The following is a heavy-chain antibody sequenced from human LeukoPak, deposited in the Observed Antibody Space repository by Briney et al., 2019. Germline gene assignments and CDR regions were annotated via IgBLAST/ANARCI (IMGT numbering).Heavy chain of an antibody. V-gene: IGHV4-34*01. CDR3: SRGEDASKVGNY. CDR1: GGSLSGYY. D-gene: IGHD7-27*01. J-gene: IGHJ4*02. Sequence: PSETLSLTCAVYGGSLSGYYLTWIRRPPGKGLEWIGEIHPSGSTNYNPSFGSRLSISADTSENQFFLKLNSVTAADTAVYYCSRGEDASKVGNYWGQGTLVTVSS. CDR2: IHPSGST.